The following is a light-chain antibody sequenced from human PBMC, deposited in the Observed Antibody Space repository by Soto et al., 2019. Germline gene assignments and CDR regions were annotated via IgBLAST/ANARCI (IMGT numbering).Light chain of an antibody. CDR1: TSDVGGYNS. CDR2: DVS. Sequence: QCVLTQPASVSGSPGQSITVSCTGTTSDVGGYNSVSWYQQHPGKVPKLMIYDVSNRPSGVSNRFSGSKSGNTASLTISGLQAEDEADYYCSSYTSSSTLVFGTGTKVTVL. J-gene: IGLJ1*01. CDR3: SSYTSSSTLV. V-gene: IGLV2-14*01.